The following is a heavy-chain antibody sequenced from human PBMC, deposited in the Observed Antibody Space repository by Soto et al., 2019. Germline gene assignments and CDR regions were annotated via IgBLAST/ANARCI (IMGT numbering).Heavy chain of an antibody. V-gene: IGHV3-23*01. Sequence: GALRLSCAASGFTFSSYAMSWVRQAPGKGLEWVSTFSGHGGSTYYADSVKGRFTISRDHSKNTLYLQMYSLRAEHTAVYYCAKDPSFIGVAGPFDYWGQGTLVTVSS. CDR1: GFTFSSYA. D-gene: IGHD6-19*01. CDR2: FSGHGGST. J-gene: IGHJ4*02. CDR3: AKDPSFIGVAGPFDY.